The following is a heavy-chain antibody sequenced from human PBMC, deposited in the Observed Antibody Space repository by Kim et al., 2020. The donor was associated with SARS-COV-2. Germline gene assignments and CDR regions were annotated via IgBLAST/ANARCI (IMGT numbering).Heavy chain of an antibody. D-gene: IGHD3-10*01. J-gene: IGHJ4*02. V-gene: IGHV3-73*01. CDR2: IRSKANSYAT. CDR3: IRSYGRNFDY. Sequence: GGSLRLSCAASGFTFSGSAMHWVRQASGKGLEWVGRIRSKANSYATAYAASVKGRFTISRDDSKNTAYLQMNSLKTEDTAVYYCIRSYGRNFDYWGQGTLVTVSS. CDR1: GFTFSGSA.